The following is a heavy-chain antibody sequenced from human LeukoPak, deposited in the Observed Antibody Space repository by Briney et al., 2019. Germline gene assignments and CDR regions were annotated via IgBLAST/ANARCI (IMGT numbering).Heavy chain of an antibody. CDR2: INHSGST. CDR1: GFRFSSYG. Sequence: GSLRLSCAASGFRFSSYGMSWVRQPPGKGLEWIGEINHSGSTNYNPSLKSRVTISVDTSKNQFSLKLSSVTAADTAVYYCARRGGTFYDFWSGYHFDYWGQGTLVTVSS. V-gene: IGHV4-34*01. CDR3: ARRGGTFYDFWSGYHFDY. J-gene: IGHJ4*02. D-gene: IGHD3-3*01.